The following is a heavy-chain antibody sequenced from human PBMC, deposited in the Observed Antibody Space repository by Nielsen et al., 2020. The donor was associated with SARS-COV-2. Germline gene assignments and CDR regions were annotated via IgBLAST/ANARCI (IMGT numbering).Heavy chain of an antibody. CDR1: GFTFSSFE. CDR3: ARDGRLSSGSKLHAFDL. V-gene: IGHV3-48*03. CDR2: ISGTSTTV. D-gene: IGHD1-26*01. Sequence: GESLKISCAASGFTFSSFEMDWVRQAPGKGPEWLSYISGTSTTVYYADSVKGRFTISRDNAKNSLYLQMDSLRAEDTAVYYCARDGRLSSGSKLHAFDLWGHGTMVTVSS. J-gene: IGHJ3*01.